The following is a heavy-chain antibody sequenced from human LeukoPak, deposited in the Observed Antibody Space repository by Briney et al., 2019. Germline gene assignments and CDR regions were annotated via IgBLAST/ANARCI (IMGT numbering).Heavy chain of an antibody. CDR3: ARGGVYYYDSGGYYDY. Sequence: ASVKVSCKASGYTFTRSGISWVRQAPGQGLEWMGWINPNSGGTNYAQKFQGRVTMTRDTSISTAYMELSRLRSDDTAVYYCARGGVYYYDSGGYYDYWGQGTPVTVAS. J-gene: IGHJ4*02. D-gene: IGHD3-22*01. CDR1: GYTFTRSG. CDR2: INPNSGGT. V-gene: IGHV1-2*02.